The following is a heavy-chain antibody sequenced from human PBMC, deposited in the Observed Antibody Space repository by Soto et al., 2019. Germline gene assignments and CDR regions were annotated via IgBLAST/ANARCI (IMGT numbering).Heavy chain of an antibody. Sequence: GGSLRLSCAASGFTFSSYGMHWVRQAPGKGLEWVAVIWYDGSNKYYADSVKGRFTISRDNSKNTLYLQMNSLRAEDTAVYYCAGEFPYHKQQPYYYGMDVWGQGTTVTVSS. J-gene: IGHJ6*02. CDR2: IWYDGSNK. V-gene: IGHV3-33*01. D-gene: IGHD6-13*01. CDR1: GFTFSSYG. CDR3: AGEFPYHKQQPYYYGMDV.